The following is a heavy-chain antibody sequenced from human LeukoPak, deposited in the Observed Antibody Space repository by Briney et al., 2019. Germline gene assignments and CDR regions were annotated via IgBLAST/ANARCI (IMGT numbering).Heavy chain of an antibody. CDR2: TYYRSKWYN. V-gene: IGHV6-1*01. J-gene: IGHJ6*02. Sequence: SQTLSLTCAISGDSVSSNSAAWDWIRQSPSRGLEWLGRTYYRSKWYNDYAVSVKSRITINPDTSKNQFSLQLNSVTPEDTAVYYCARGELSGYDSILLYGMDVWGQGTTVTVSS. CDR1: GDSVSSNSAA. D-gene: IGHD5-12*01. CDR3: ARGELSGYDSILLYGMDV.